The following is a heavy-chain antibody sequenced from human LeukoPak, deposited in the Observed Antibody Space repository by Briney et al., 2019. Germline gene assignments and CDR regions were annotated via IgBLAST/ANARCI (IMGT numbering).Heavy chain of an antibody. V-gene: IGHV4-34*01. CDR1: GGSFSGYY. CDR3: AYRRVVDDFWSGYPDLYGMDV. J-gene: IGHJ6*02. D-gene: IGHD3-3*01. CDR2: INHSGSN. Sequence: TSETLSLTCAVYGGSFSGYYWSWIRQPPGKGLEWIGEINHSGSNNYNPSLKSRVTISVDTSKNQFSLRLSSVTAADTAVYYCAYRRVVDDFWSGYPDLYGMDVWGQGTTVTVSS.